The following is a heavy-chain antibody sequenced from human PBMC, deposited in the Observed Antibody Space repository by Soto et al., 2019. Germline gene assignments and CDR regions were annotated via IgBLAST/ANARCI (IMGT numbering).Heavy chain of an antibody. Sequence: SETLSLTCAVNGGSLTDSYWSWIRQPPGKGLEWIGEVNHSGSANYNPSLKSRVTISVDTSKNQFSLKLTSVTAADTAVYFCAREVVAGTNWFDPWGRGTLVTVSS. V-gene: IGHV4-34*01. J-gene: IGHJ5*02. CDR3: AREVVAGTNWFDP. D-gene: IGHD2-15*01. CDR1: GGSLTDSY. CDR2: VNHSGSA.